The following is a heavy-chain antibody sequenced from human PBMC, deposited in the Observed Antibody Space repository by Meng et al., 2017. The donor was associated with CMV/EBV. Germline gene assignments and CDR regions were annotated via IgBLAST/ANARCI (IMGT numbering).Heavy chain of an antibody. CDR3: AREAGDYGMDV. Sequence: GESLKISCAASGFTFSGYWMTWVRQAPGKGLEWVANIKQDGSEKYYVDSVKGRFTISRDNAKNSLYLQMNSLRAEDTAVYYCAREAGDYGMDVWGQGTTVTVSS. CDR1: GFTFSGYW. D-gene: IGHD3-10*01. J-gene: IGHJ6*02. V-gene: IGHV3-7*01. CDR2: IKQDGSEK.